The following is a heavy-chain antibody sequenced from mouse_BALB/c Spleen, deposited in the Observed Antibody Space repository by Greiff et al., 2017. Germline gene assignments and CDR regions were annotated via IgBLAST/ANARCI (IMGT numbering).Heavy chain of an antibody. V-gene: IGHV7-3*02. CDR1: GFTFTDYY. CDR3: ARDLYYYGSSPFDY. J-gene: IGHJ2*01. D-gene: IGHD1-1*01. Sequence: EVKLVESGGGLVQPGGSLRLSCATSGFTFTDYYMSWVRQPPGKALEWLGFIRNKANGYTTEYSASVKGRFTISRDNSQSILYLQMNTLRAEDSATYYCARDLYYYGSSPFDYWGQGTTLTVSS. CDR2: IRNKANGYTT.